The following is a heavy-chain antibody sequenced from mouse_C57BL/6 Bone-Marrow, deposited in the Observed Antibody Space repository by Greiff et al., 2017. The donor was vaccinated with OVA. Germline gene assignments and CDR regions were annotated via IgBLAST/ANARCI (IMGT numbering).Heavy chain of an antibody. V-gene: IGHV1-52*01. Sequence: VQLQQPGAELVRPGSSVKLSCKASGYTFTSYWMHWVKQRPIQGLEWIGNIDPSDSETHYNQKFKDKATLTVDKSSSTAYMQLSSLTSEDSAVYYGARPVYDYDGAAWFAYWGQGTLVTVSA. J-gene: IGHJ3*01. CDR1: GYTFTSYW. CDR3: ARPVYDYDGAAWFAY. D-gene: IGHD2-4*01. CDR2: IDPSDSET.